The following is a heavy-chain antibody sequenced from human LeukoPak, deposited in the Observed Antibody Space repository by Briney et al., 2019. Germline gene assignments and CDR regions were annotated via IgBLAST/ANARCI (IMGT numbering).Heavy chain of an antibody. D-gene: IGHD5-24*01. CDR2: IGGSGGST. V-gene: IGHV3-23*01. CDR1: GLTFSSYA. Sequence: PGGSLRLSCAASGLTFSSYAMSWVRQAPGKGLEWVSAIGGSGGSTNYADSVEGRFTISRDNSKNTLYLQMNSLRAEDTALYYCAKDRDGYMGAFDYWGQGTLVTVPS. J-gene: IGHJ4*02. CDR3: AKDRDGYMGAFDY.